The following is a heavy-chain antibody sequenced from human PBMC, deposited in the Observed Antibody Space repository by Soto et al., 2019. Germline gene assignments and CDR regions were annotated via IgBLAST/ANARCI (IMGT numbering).Heavy chain of an antibody. D-gene: IGHD2-2*01. Sequence: QVQLQQWGAGLLKPSETLSLTCAVYGGSFSGYYWSWIRQPPGKGLEWIGEINHSGSTNYNPSLKSRVPISVDTSKNQFSLKLSSVTAADTAVYYCARRGGLIVVVPAAISWFDPWGQGTLVTVSS. J-gene: IGHJ5*02. CDR1: GGSFSGYY. CDR3: ARRGGLIVVVPAAISWFDP. CDR2: INHSGST. V-gene: IGHV4-34*01.